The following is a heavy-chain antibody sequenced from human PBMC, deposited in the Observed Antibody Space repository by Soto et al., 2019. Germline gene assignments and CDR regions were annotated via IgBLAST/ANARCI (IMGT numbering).Heavy chain of an antibody. CDR1: GGSISSSSYY. J-gene: IGHJ4*02. V-gene: IGHV4-39*01. CDR2: IYYSGST. CDR3: ARQGQVRWELRTVVDY. D-gene: IGHD1-26*01. Sequence: QLQLQESGPGLVKPSETLSLTCTVSGGSISSSSYYWGWIRQPPGKGLEWIGSIYYSGSTYYNPSLKSRVTISVDTSKNQFSLKLSSVTAADTAVYYCARQGQVRWELRTVVDYWGQGTLVTVSS.